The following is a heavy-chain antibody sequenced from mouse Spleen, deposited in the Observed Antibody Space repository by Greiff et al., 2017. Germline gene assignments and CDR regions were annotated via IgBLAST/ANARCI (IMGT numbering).Heavy chain of an antibody. V-gene: IGHV1-63*01. D-gene: IGHD2-1*01. CDR1: GYTFTNYW. CDR2: IYPGGGYT. CDR3: ARQDGNFFFDY. J-gene: IGHJ2*01. Sequence: VMLVESGAELVRPGTSVKMSCKASGYTFTNYWIGWAKQRPGHGLEWIGDIYPGGGYTNYNEKFKGKATLTADKSSSTAYMQFSSLTSEDSAIYYCARQDGNFFFDYWGQGTTLTVSS.